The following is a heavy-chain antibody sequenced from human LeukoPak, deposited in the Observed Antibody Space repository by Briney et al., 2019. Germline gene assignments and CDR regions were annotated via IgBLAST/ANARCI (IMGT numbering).Heavy chain of an antibody. CDR2: IYSGGAT. CDR3: ARDPQAVAANTYG. V-gene: IGHV3-66*01. J-gene: IGHJ4*02. Sequence: GGSLRLSCAASGFTVSNNYMRWVRQAPGKGLEWVSLIYSGGATFYADAVKGRFTISRDGSKNTLYLQMNSLRAEDTAVNYCARDPQAVAANTYGWGQGTLITVSS. CDR1: GFTVSNNY. D-gene: IGHD6-6*01.